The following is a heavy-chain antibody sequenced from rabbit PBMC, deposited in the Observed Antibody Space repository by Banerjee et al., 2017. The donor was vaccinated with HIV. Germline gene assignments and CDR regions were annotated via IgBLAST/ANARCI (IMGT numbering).Heavy chain of an antibody. D-gene: IGHD4-1*01. CDR2: INTSSGNT. J-gene: IGHJ4*01. CDR1: GFSFSNKYV. CDR3: ARDLAGAIGWNFNL. V-gene: IGHV1S45*01. Sequence: QEQLEESGGDLVKPGGTLTLTCKASGFSFSNKYVMCWVRQAPGKGLEWIGCINTSSGNTVYASWAKGRFTISKTSSTTVTLQMTSLTAADTATYFCARDLAGAIGWNFNLWGPGTLVTVS.